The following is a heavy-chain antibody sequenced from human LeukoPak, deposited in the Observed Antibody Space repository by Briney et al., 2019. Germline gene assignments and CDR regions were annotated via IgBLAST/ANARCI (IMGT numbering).Heavy chain of an antibody. Sequence: GGSLRLSCTTSGFTFGDYTMSWIRQAPGKGLEWVSYISSSSSTIYYADSVKGRFTISRDNAKNSLYLQMNSLRAEDTAVYYCARYSGYDGWGQGTLVTVSS. V-gene: IGHV3-48*01. D-gene: IGHD5-12*01. J-gene: IGHJ4*02. CDR3: ARYSGYDG. CDR2: ISSSSSTI. CDR1: GFTFGDYT.